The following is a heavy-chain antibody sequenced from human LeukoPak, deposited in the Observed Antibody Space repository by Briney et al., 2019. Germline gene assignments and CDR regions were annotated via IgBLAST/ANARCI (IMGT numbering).Heavy chain of an antibody. CDR1: GYTFTCYY. V-gene: IGHV1-2*02. Sequence: ASVKVSCKASGYTFTCYYMHWVRRAPGQGLEWMGWINPNSGGTNYAQKFQGRVTMTRDTSISTAYMELSRLRSDDTAVYYCAVGPQEWGTIAFDSGGQGTMVTVSA. CDR3: AVGPQEWGTIAFDS. D-gene: IGHD1-1*01. J-gene: IGHJ3*02. CDR2: INPNSGGT.